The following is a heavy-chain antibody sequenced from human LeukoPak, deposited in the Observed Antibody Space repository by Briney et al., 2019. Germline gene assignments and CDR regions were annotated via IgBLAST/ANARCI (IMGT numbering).Heavy chain of an antibody. CDR1: GGSISSGGYY. Sequence: TLSLTCTVSGGSISSGGYYWSWIRQPPGKGLEWIGYIYHSGSTYYNPSLKSRVTISVDTSKNQFSLKLSSVTAADTAVYYCARDYSSGYYLRRPFDYWGQGTLVTVSS. J-gene: IGHJ4*02. V-gene: IGHV4-30-2*01. CDR2: IYHSGST. D-gene: IGHD3-22*01. CDR3: ARDYSSGYYLRRPFDY.